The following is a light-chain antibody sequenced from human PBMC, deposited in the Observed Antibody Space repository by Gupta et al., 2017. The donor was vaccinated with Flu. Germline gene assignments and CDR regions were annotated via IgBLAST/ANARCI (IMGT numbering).Light chain of an antibody. Sequence: IVMTQSPLSLTVTPGAPASTPSRSSQRLRQTNGNYCLDWFLQKPGQSPQLLIFWGSNWASGVSDRFSGSGSGTDFTLKISRVEAEDAGTYYCMQYEHTRTFGQGTKVEIK. CDR2: WGS. CDR1: QRLRQTNGNYC. J-gene: IGKJ1*01. V-gene: IGKV2-28*01. CDR3: MQYEHTRT.